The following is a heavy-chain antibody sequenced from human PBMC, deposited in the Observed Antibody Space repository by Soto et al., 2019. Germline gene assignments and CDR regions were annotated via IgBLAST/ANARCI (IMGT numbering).Heavy chain of an antibody. V-gene: IGHV4-31*03. J-gene: IGHJ4*02. CDR1: GGSISSDGYY. CDR3: ARVYTVKFVAYFEY. Sequence: SETLSLTCTVSGGSISSDGYYWSWIRQHPGKGLEWIGYIFYSGSTYYNPSLKSRVTISIDTSKNQFSLKLSSVTAADTAVYYCARVYTVKFVAYFEYWGQGALVTVS. CDR2: IFYSGST. D-gene: IGHD3-16*01.